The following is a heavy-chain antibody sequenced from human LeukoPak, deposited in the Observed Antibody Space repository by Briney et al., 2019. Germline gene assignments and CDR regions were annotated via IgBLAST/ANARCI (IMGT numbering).Heavy chain of an antibody. CDR3: ASGASGASWFDP. J-gene: IGHJ5*02. Sequence: SETLSLTCTVSGGSISSSSYYWGWIRQPPGKGLEWIGSIYYSGSTYYNPSLKSRVTISVDTSKKQFSLKLSSVTAADTGVYYYASGASGASWFDPWGQGTLVTVSS. D-gene: IGHD3-10*01. CDR2: IYYSGST. CDR1: GGSISSSSYY. V-gene: IGHV4-39*01.